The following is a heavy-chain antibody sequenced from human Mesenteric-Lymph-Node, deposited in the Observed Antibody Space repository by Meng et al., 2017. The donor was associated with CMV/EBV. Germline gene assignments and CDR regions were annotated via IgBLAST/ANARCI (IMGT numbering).Heavy chain of an antibody. J-gene: IGHJ4*02. CDR3: ARVPRGRSGRYDF. V-gene: IGHV3-69-1*01. CDR1: GFIFDEHA. CDR2: MTGGHMA. D-gene: IGHD3-10*01. Sequence: GESLKISCEASGFIFDEHAMDWVRLAPGKGLEWVSSMTGGHMADYADSVRGRFTIPRDNTKNSLYLQMNSLRDEDTALYYCARVPRGRSGRYDFWGQGTLVTVSS.